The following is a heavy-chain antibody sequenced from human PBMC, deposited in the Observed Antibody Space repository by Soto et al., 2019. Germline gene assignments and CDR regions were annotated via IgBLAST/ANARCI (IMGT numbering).Heavy chain of an antibody. CDR2: IYFRGNT. J-gene: IGHJ4*02. V-gene: IGHV4-30-4*01. CDR3: ARGVGGNYYETFFDY. CDR1: GGSLSSGDFY. Sequence: SETLSLTCTVSGGSLSSGDFYWSWIRQPPGKGLEWIGYIYFRGNTYYNPSLKTRPTISLDTSKNQFSLRLSSVTAADTAVYYCARGVGGNYYETFFDYWGKGTLVTVS. D-gene: IGHD1-26*01.